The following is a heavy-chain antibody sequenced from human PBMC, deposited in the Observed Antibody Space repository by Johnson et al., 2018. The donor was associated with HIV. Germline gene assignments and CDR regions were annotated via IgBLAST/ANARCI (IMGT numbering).Heavy chain of an antibody. V-gene: IGHV3-66*02. Sequence: VQLVESGGGLVQPGGSLRLSCAASGFTVSSNYMSWVRQAPGKGLEWVSVIYSDGSTYYADSVKGRFTISRDTSKNTLYLQMNSLRAEDTAVYYCAKVDTAMVNAFDIWGQWTMVTVSS. J-gene: IGHJ3*02. CDR2: IYSDGST. CDR3: AKVDTAMVNAFDI. D-gene: IGHD5-18*01. CDR1: GFTVSSNY.